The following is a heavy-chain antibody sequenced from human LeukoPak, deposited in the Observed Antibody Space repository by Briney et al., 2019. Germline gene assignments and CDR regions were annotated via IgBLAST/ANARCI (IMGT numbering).Heavy chain of an antibody. CDR3: ARDMDTSGHFSWFDP. CDR2: IKSKTDGGTT. Sequence: GGSLRLSCAASGFTFSNAWMSWVRQAPGKGLEWVGRIKSKTDGGTTDYAAPVKGRFTLSRDNSKNTLYLQMDSLRTEDTAVYYCARDMDTSGHFSWFDPWGQGARVTVSS. V-gene: IGHV3-15*01. CDR1: GFTFSNAW. D-gene: IGHD3-22*01. J-gene: IGHJ5*02.